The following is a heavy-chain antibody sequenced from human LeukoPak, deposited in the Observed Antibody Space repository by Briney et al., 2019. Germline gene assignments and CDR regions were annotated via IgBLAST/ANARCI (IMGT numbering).Heavy chain of an antibody. J-gene: IGHJ4*02. D-gene: IGHD3-10*01. CDR2: VSYDGSYK. Sequence: GRSLRLSCAAAGFTFSKFAMHWVRQAPGKGQEWVAVVSYDGSYKYYADSVKGRFTISRDNSKNTLYLQMNSLRAEDTAVYYCARAPGSGAAYYFDYWGQGTLVTVSS. CDR1: GFTFSKFA. V-gene: IGHV3-30*04. CDR3: ARAPGSGAAYYFDY.